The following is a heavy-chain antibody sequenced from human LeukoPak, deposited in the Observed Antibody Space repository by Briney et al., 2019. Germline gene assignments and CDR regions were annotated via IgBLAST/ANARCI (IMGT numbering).Heavy chain of an antibody. CDR3: ARDLTTVTTAVFAY. D-gene: IGHD4-11*01. V-gene: IGHV3-21*06. CDR1: GFTFSSYS. J-gene: IGHJ4*02. CDR2: ISSSSTYI. Sequence: GGSLRLSCAASGFTFSSYSMNWVRQAPGKGLEWVSSISSSSTYIYYADSVKGRFTISRDKARNSLYLQMNSLRAEDTAVYYCARDLTTVTTAVFAYXGQGTLVTVSS.